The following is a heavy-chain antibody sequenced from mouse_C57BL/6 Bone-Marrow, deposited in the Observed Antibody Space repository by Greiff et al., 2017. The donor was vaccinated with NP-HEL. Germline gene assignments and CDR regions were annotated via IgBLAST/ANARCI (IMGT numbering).Heavy chain of an antibody. CDR1: GYTFTSYW. D-gene: IGHD2-2*01. V-gene: IGHV1-69*01. J-gene: IGHJ3*01. CDR3: AMVTSPFAY. CDR2: IDPSDSYT. Sequence: QVQLQQSGAELVMPGASVKLSCKASGYTFTSYWMHWVKQRPGQGLEWIGEIDPSDSYTNYNQKFKGKSTLTVDKSSSTAYMQLSSLTSEDSAVYYCAMVTSPFAYWGQGTLVTVSA.